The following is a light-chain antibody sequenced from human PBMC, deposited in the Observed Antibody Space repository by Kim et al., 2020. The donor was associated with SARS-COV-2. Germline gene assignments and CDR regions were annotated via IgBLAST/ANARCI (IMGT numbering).Light chain of an antibody. Sequence: SYELTQPLSVSVALGQTARITCGGNNIGSKNVHWYQQKPGQAPVLVIYRDSNRPSGIPERFSGSNSGNTATLTISRAQAGDEADYYCQVWDSSTGVFGGGTQRTVL. J-gene: IGLJ3*02. CDR3: QVWDSSTGV. CDR2: RDS. V-gene: IGLV3-9*01. CDR1: NIGSKN.